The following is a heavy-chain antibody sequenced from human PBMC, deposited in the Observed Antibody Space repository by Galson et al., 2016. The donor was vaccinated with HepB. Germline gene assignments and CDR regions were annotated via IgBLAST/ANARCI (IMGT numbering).Heavy chain of an antibody. J-gene: IGHJ4*02. CDR3: AREGQSSRGWSTFDN. D-gene: IGHD6-19*01. V-gene: IGHV3-48*01. CDR1: GFTLGDYS. CDR2: ISSSSSTK. Sequence: SLRLSCAASGFTLGDYSMNWDRQAPGKGLEWISFISSSSSTKFYADSVKGRFTISRDNAKSSLFLQMNSLRSEDTAVYYCAREGQSSRGWSTFDNWGQGILVTVSS.